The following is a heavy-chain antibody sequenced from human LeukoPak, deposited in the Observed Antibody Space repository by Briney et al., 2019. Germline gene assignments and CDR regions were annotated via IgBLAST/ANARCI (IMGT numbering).Heavy chain of an antibody. D-gene: IGHD6-13*01. V-gene: IGHV3-33*01. CDR1: GFTFSSYG. CDR3: ARDRASAAAADYYFDY. J-gene: IGHJ4*02. Sequence: GGSLRLSCAASGFTFSSYGMHWVRQAPGKGLGWVAVIWYDGSNKYYADSVKGRFTISRDNSKNTLYLQMNSLRAEDTAVYYCARDRASAAAADYYFDYWGQGTLVTVSS. CDR2: IWYDGSNK.